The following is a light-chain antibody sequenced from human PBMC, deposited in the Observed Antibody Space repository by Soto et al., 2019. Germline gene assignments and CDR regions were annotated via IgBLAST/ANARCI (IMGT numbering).Light chain of an antibody. CDR2: EVN. CDR3: SSFAGSNNFPYV. V-gene: IGLV2-8*01. J-gene: IGLJ1*01. CDR1: SSDVGAYDY. Sequence: ALTQPPSASGSPGQSVTISCTGTSSDVGAYDYVSWYQQHPGKAPKLMIYEVNKRPSGVPDRFSGSKSGNTASLTVSGLQAEDEADYYCSSFAGSNNFPYVFGTGTKVTVL.